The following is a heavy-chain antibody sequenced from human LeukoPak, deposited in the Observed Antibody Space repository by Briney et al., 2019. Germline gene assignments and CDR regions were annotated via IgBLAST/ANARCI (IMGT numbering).Heavy chain of an antibody. Sequence: PSKTLSLTCTVSGGSISSSSYYWGWIRQPPGKGLEWIGSIYYSGSTYYNPSLKSRVTISVDTSKNQFSLKLSSVTAADTAVYYCARLTAARILGYWGQGTLVTVPS. D-gene: IGHD6-6*01. CDR1: GGSISSSSYY. J-gene: IGHJ4*02. CDR3: ARLTAARILGY. CDR2: IYYSGST. V-gene: IGHV4-39*07.